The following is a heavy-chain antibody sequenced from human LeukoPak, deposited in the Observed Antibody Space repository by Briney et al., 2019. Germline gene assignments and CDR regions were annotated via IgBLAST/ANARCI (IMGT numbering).Heavy chain of an antibody. CDR1: GCSFTSYW. CDR2: IYPGDSDT. Sequence: GESLKISCKGSGCSFTSYWIGWVRQMPGKGLEWMGIIYPGDSDTRYSPSFQGQVTISADKSISTAYLQWSSLKASDTAMYYCARARGYFDWLLSFYFDYWGQGTLVTVSS. J-gene: IGHJ4*02. D-gene: IGHD3-9*01. CDR3: ARARGYFDWLLSFYFDY. V-gene: IGHV5-51*01.